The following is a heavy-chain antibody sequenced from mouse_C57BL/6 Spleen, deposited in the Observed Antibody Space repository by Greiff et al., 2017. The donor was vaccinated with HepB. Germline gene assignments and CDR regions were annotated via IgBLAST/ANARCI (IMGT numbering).Heavy chain of an antibody. CDR1: GFNIKDDY. CDR3: TTDWDDFDY. J-gene: IGHJ2*01. D-gene: IGHD4-1*01. V-gene: IGHV14-4*01. CDR2: IDPENGDT. Sequence: EVQGVESGAELVRPGASVKLSCTASGFNIKDDYMHWVKQRPEQGLEWIGWIDPENGDTEYASKFQGKATITADTSSNTAYLQLSSLTSEDTAVYYCTTDWDDFDYWGQGTTLTVSS.